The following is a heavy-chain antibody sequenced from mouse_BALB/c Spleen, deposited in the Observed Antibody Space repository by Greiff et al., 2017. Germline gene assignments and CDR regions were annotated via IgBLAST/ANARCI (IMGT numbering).Heavy chain of an antibody. CDR2: IYPGNSDT. Sequence: EVQLQQSGTVLARPGASVKMSCKASGYSFTSYWMHWVKQRPGQGLEWIGAIYPGNSDTSYNQKFKGKAKLTAVTSASTAYMELSSLTNEDSAVYYCTREGNYPYAMDYWGQGTSVTVSS. D-gene: IGHD2-1*01. CDR3: TREGNYPYAMDY. J-gene: IGHJ4*01. CDR1: GYSFTSYW. V-gene: IGHV1-5*01.